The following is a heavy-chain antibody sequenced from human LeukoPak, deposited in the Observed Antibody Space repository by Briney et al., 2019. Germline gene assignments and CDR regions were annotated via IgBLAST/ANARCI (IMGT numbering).Heavy chain of an antibody. CDR2: IYTSGST. J-gene: IGHJ4*02. D-gene: IGHD1-1*01. Sequence: SQTLSLTCTVSGGSISSGSYYWSWIRQPAGKGLEWIGRIYTSGSTNYNPSLKSRVTISVDTSKNQFSLKLSSVTAADTPVYYCARAPRPWNDFDYWGPGTLVTVSS. V-gene: IGHV4-61*02. CDR1: GGSISSGSYY. CDR3: ARAPRPWNDFDY.